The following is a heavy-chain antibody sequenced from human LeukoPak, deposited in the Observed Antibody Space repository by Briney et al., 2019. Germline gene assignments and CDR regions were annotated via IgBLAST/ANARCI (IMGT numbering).Heavy chain of an antibody. D-gene: IGHD1-7*01. CDR2: IHTYNGNT. CDR3: ATGEAMYNWYYVGHFGY. Sequence: ASVKLSCTASGYTFTSNGISWVRHAHGPGLEWMGWIHTYNGNTNNAQKLQGRVTMTRDTSTTPAYMELRSLRSDDTAVYYCATGEAMYNWYYVGHFGYWGQGSLVSVSS. CDR1: GYTFTSNG. V-gene: IGHV1-18*01. J-gene: IGHJ4*02.